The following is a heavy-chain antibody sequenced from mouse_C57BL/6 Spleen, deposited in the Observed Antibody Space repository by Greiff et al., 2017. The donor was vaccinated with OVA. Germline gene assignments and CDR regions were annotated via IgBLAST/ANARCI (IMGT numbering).Heavy chain of an antibody. J-gene: IGHJ3*01. Sequence: EVQLQQSGAELVRPGASVKLSCTASGFNIKDDYMHWVKQRPEQGLEWIGWIDPENGDTEYASKFQGKATITADTSSNTAYLQLSSLTSEDTAVYYCTTIYYGNRGFAYWGQGTLVTVSA. CDR3: TTIYYGNRGFAY. CDR1: GFNIKDDY. D-gene: IGHD2-1*01. CDR2: IDPENGDT. V-gene: IGHV14-4*01.